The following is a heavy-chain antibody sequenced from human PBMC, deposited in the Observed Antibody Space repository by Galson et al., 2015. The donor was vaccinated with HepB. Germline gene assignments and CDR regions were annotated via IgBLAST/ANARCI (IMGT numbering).Heavy chain of an antibody. CDR1: GYTFTGYY. CDR3: ARAHAHSRVATMVGGY. D-gene: IGHD5-12*01. J-gene: IGHJ4*02. Sequence: SVKVSCKASGYTFTGYYMHWVRQAPGQGLEWMGWINPNSGGTNYAQKFQGWVTMTRDTSISTAYMELSRLRSDDTAVYYCARAHAHSRVATMVGGYWGQGTLVTVSS. CDR2: INPNSGGT. V-gene: IGHV1-2*04.